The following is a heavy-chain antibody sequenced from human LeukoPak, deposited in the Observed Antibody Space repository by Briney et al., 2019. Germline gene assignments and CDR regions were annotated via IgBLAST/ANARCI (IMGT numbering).Heavy chain of an antibody. Sequence: SETLSLTCIVSGDSISSGSYYWSWIRQPAGKGLEWIGRIYTSGSTNYNPSLKSRVTISVDTSKNQFSLKLSSVTAADTAVYYCAIYVVVAATIPYWGQGTLVTVSS. CDR2: IYTSGST. D-gene: IGHD2-15*01. J-gene: IGHJ4*02. CDR1: GDSISSGSYY. V-gene: IGHV4-61*02. CDR3: AIYVVVAATIPY.